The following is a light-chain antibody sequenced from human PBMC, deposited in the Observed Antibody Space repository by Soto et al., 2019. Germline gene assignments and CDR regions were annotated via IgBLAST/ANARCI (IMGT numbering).Light chain of an antibody. CDR1: QSVLYSSTNRNY. CDR3: QQFYTTPVT. V-gene: IGKV4-1*01. Sequence: DIVMTQSPDSLAVSLGERASINCNSSQSVLYSSTNRNYLAWYQQKLGQPPKLLIYWASSREYGVPDRFSGSVSGTDFTLTISSLQTEDVAVYYCQQFYTTPVTFGGGTKVESK. CDR2: WAS. J-gene: IGKJ4*01.